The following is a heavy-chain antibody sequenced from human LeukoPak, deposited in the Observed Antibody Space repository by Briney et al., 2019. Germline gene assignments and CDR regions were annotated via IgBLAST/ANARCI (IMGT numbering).Heavy chain of an antibody. CDR1: GVSLNDYY. D-gene: IGHD2-8*01. Sequence: SETLSLTCAVYGVSLNDYYWSWIRQTPGKRLEWIGEISHNEGTRYNPSLKSRVTISVDTPENHLSLRLTSVTAADTAVYYCARIRCGHNSALCYNHWGLGTLVTVSS. V-gene: IGHV4-34*01. J-gene: IGHJ4*02. CDR2: ISHNEGT. CDR3: ARIRCGHNSALCYNH.